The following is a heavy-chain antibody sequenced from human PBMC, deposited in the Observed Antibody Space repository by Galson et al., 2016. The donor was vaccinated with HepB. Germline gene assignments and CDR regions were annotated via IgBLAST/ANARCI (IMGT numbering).Heavy chain of an antibody. CDR1: GFTVSTNS. J-gene: IGHJ4*02. CDR2: IYSGGTT. Sequence: SLRLSCAASGFTVSTNSMTWVRQAPGKGLEWVSLIYSGGTTYYADSVKGRFTISRDNSRNTLYLQMNRLRVEDTAVYYCARGYCSGDLDYWGQGTLVTVSS. CDR3: ARGYCSGDLDY. V-gene: IGHV3-53*01. D-gene: IGHD2-8*02.